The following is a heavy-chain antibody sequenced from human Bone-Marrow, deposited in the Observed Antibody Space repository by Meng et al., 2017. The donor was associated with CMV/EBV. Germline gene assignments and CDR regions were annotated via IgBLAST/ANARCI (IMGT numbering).Heavy chain of an antibody. D-gene: IGHD6-6*01. CDR1: GFTFSSYA. V-gene: IGHV3-30*04. CDR2: ISYDGSNK. Sequence: GESLKISCAASGFTFSSYAMHWVRQAPGKGLEWVAVISYDGSNKYYVDSVKGRFTISRDNSKNTLYLQMNSLRAEDTAVYYRAKDRKISIAARPAVFYFDYWGQGTLVTVSS. CDR3: AKDRKISIAARPAVFYFDY. J-gene: IGHJ4*02.